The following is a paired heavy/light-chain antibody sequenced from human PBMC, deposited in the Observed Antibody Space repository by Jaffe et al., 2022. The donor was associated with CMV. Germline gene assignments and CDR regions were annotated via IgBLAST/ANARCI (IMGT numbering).Light chain of an antibody. J-gene: IGLJ3*02. CDR1: SGHSSYA. CDR3: QTWGTGIRV. V-gene: IGLV4-69*01. CDR2: VNSDGSH. Sequence: QLVLTQSPSASASLGASVKLTCTLSSGHSSYAIAWHQQRPEKGPRYLMKVNSDGSHNKGDGIPDRFSGSSSGAERHLTISSLQSEDEADYYCQTWGTGIRVFGGGTKLTVL.
Heavy chain of an antibody. D-gene: IGHD3-9*01. Sequence: EVQLVESGGGLVQPGGSLRLSCAASGFTFSNYAMSWVRQAPGKGLEWVSPISGSGDSAYYADSVKGRFTISRDNSKNTLYLQMNTLRAEDTAVYYCAKHVDCTDSSCYAIRFFDWYFDYWGQGTLVTVSS. V-gene: IGHV3-23*04. J-gene: IGHJ4*02. CDR1: GFTFSNYA. CDR2: ISGSGDSA. CDR3: AKHVDCTDSSCYAIRFFDWYFDY.